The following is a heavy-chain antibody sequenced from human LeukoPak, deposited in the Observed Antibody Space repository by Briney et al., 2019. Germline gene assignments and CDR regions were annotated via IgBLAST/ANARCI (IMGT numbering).Heavy chain of an antibody. CDR1: GGSISSHY. J-gene: IGHJ5*02. V-gene: IGHV4-59*11. CDR3: ARGVNAMVRGATWHNWFDP. D-gene: IGHD3-10*01. CDR2: IYYSGST. Sequence: KTSETLSLTCTVSGGSISSHYWSWIRQPPGKGLEWIGYIYYSGSTNYNPSLKSRVTISVDTSKNQFSLKLSSVTAADTAVYYCARGVNAMVRGATWHNWFDPWGQGTLVTVSS.